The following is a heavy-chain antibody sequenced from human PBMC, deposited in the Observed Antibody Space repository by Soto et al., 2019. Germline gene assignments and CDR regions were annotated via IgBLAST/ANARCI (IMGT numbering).Heavy chain of an antibody. CDR3: ARDARLLRYFFWLLATYYYGVEV. Sequence: PGGSLRLSCAASGFTFSSYAMHWVRQAPGKGLEWVAVISYDGSNKYYADSVKGRFTISRENSXXTLYLQMKTLRAEDTAVYYCARDARLLRYFFWLLATYYYGVEVWGQGTTVTV. CDR1: GFTFSSYA. CDR2: ISYDGSNK. D-gene: IGHD3-9*01. J-gene: IGHJ6*02. V-gene: IGHV3-30-3*01.